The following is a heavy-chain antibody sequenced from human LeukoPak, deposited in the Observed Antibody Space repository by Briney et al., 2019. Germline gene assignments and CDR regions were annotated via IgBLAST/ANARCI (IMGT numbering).Heavy chain of an antibody. CDR3: ARDNSVEDTASGWWFDP. CDR1: GYTFTSHG. D-gene: IGHD4-23*01. CDR2: INPSGGST. V-gene: IGHV1-46*01. J-gene: IGHJ5*02. Sequence: ASVTVSCKTSGYTFTSHGINWVRQAPGQGLEWMGIINPSGGSTSYAQKFQGRVTMTRDMSTSTDYMELSSLRSEDTAVYYCARDNSVEDTASGWWFDPWGQGTLVTVSS.